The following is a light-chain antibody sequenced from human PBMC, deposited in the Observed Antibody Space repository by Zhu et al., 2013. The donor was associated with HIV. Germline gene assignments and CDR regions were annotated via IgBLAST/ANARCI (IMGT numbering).Light chain of an antibody. CDR1: QSVSSSY. CDR3: QQSYSIPVT. CDR2: DAS. Sequence: EIVLTQSPGTLSLSPGERATLSCTASQSVSSSYLTWYQQRPGQAPRLLIYDASSRATGIPDRFSGSGSGTDFTLTISNQQPEDFATYYCQQSYSIPVTFGQGTKVEIK. V-gene: IGKV3D-20*02. J-gene: IGKJ1*01.